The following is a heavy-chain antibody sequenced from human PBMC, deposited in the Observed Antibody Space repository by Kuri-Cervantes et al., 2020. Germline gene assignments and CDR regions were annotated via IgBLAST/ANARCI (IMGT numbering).Heavy chain of an antibody. J-gene: IGHJ2*01. CDR3: ARFRVATITPNYWYFDL. CDR2: INPSGGST. CDR1: GYTFTSYY. V-gene: IGHV1-46*01. Sequence: ASVKVSCKASGYTFTSYYMHWVRQAPGQGLEWMGIINPSGGSTSYAQKFQGRVTMTRDTSTSTVYMELSSLRSDDTAVYYCARFRVATITPNYWYFDLWGRGTLVTVSS. D-gene: IGHD5-12*01.